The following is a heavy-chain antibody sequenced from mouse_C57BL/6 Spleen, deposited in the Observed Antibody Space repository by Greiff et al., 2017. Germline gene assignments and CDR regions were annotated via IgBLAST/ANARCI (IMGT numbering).Heavy chain of an antibody. J-gene: IGHJ4*01. D-gene: IGHD2-5*01. CDR3: AKNGHYSNPYAMDY. CDR1: GFSLTSYG. Sequence: VQVVESGPGLVQPSQSLSITCTVSGFSLTSYGVHWVRQSPGKGLEWLGVIWRGGSTDYNAAFMSRLSITKDNSKSQVFFKMNSLQADDTAIYYCAKNGHYSNPYAMDYWGQGTSVTVSS. CDR2: IWRGGST. V-gene: IGHV2-5*01.